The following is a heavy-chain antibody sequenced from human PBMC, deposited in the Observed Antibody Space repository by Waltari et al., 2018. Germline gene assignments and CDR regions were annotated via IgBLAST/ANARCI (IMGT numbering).Heavy chain of an antibody. D-gene: IGHD2-2*02. CDR1: GFTFDDYA. Sequence: EVQLVESGGGLVQPGRSLRLSCAASGFTFDDYAMHWVRQAPGKGLEWVSGISWNSGSIGYADSVKGRFTISRDNAKNSLYLQMNSLRAEDMALYYCAKAQGAAIYPYYMDVWGKGTTVTISS. J-gene: IGHJ6*03. V-gene: IGHV3-9*03. CDR2: ISWNSGSI. CDR3: AKAQGAAIYPYYMDV.